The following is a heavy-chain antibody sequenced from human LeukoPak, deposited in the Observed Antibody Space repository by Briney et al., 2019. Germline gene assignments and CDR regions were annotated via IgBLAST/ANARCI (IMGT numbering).Heavy chain of an antibody. CDR3: ARNDLESSGFDY. CDR1: GGSFSDYY. D-gene: IGHD3-22*01. Sequence: SETLSLTCAVYGGSFSDYYWSWIRQPPGKGLEWIGEINHSGSTNYNPSLKSRVTMSVDTSKNQFSLRLGSVTAVDTAVYYCARNDLESSGFDYWSEGTLVTVSS. V-gene: IGHV4-34*01. CDR2: INHSGST. J-gene: IGHJ4*02.